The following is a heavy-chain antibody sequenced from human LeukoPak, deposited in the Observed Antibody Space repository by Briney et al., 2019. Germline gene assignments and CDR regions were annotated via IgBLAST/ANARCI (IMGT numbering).Heavy chain of an antibody. J-gene: IGHJ4*02. CDR1: GFTFSSYA. CDR2: ISGSGGST. D-gene: IGHD6-19*01. V-gene: IGHV3-23*01. Sequence: GGSLRLSCAASGFTFSSYAMSWVRQAPGKGLEWVSAISGSGGSTYYADSVKGRFTISRDNSKNTLYLQMNSLRVEDTAVYYCAKDNVAGRTGEYYFDYWGQGTLVTVSS. CDR3: AKDNVAGRTGEYYFDY.